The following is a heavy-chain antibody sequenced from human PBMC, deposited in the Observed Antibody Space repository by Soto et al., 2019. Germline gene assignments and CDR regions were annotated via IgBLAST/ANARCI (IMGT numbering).Heavy chain of an antibody. CDR2: INPSGGST. CDR3: ARENGVWSFDY. CDR1: GYTFNSYY. Sequence: ASVKVSCKTSGYTFNSYYMHWARQAPGQGLEWMGIINPSGGSTSYAQIFQGRVTMTRDTSTSTVYMELSSLRSEDTAVYYCARENGVWSFDYWGQGTPVTVSS. D-gene: IGHD2-8*01. J-gene: IGHJ4*02. V-gene: IGHV1-46*02.